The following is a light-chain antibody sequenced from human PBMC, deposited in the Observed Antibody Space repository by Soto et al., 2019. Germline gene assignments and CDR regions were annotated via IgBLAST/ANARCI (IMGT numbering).Light chain of an antibody. V-gene: IGLV2-14*01. CDR3: SSDTTSNLYV. CDR2: EVS. Sequence: QSVLTQPASVSGSPGQSITISCTGTSRDVGASTYVSWYQQHPGKAPKVVLYEVSTRPSGVSDRFSGSKSGNTASLTISGLHAEHEADYYCSSDTTSNLYVFGTGTKVTVL. J-gene: IGLJ1*01. CDR1: SRDVGASTY.